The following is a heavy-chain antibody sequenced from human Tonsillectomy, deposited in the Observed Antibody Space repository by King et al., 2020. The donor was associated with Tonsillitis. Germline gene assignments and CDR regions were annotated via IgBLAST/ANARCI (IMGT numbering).Heavy chain of an antibody. CDR2: IYYSGST. CDR3: ARGPVVPAAVSYYFYY. J-gene: IGHJ4*02. D-gene: IGHD2-2*01. Sequence: QLQESGPGLVKPSETLSLTCTVSDGSISTRSHYWGWIRQPPGKGLQYIGNIYYSGSTYYNQSLKSRVTVSVDTSKKQFSLKLSSVTAADTAVYYCARGPVVPAAVSYYFYYWGQGTLVTVSS. CDR1: DGSISTRSHY. V-gene: IGHV4-39*01.